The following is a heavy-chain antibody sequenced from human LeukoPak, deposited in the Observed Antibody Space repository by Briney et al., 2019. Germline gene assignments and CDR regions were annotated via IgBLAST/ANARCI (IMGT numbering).Heavy chain of an antibody. Sequence: GGSLRLSCAASGFTFSSYSMNWVRQAPGKGLEWVSSISSSSSYIYYADSVKGRFTISRDNAKNSLYLQMNSLRAEDTAVYYCARKGATAGGTRAFDIWGRGTMVTVSS. D-gene: IGHD4-23*01. CDR2: ISSSSSYI. J-gene: IGHJ3*02. V-gene: IGHV3-21*01. CDR3: ARKGATAGGTRAFDI. CDR1: GFTFSSYS.